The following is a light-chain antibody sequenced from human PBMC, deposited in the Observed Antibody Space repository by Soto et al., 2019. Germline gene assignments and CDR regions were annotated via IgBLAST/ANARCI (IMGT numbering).Light chain of an antibody. CDR2: AAS. CDR3: QQTYSTLSIT. Sequence: DIQMTQSPSSLSASVEDRVTITCRASESIARHLNWYQQKPGKAPKLLIYAASSLQNGVPSRFRGSGSGTDFTLTISNLQPEDFATYYCQQTYSTLSITFGQGTRLEIK. CDR1: ESIARH. V-gene: IGKV1-39*01. J-gene: IGKJ5*01.